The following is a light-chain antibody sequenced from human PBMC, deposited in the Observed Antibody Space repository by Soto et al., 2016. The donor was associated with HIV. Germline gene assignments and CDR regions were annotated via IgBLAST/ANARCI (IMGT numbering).Light chain of an antibody. V-gene: IGKV1-8*01. CDR2: AAS. J-gene: IGKJ1*01. Sequence: AIRMTQSPSSLSASTGDRVTITCRASQGISSYLAWYQQKPGKAPKLLIYAASSLQSGVPSRFSGSGSGTEFTLTISSLQPEDFATYYCLQHNGYPRTFGQGTRVDVK. CDR3: LQHNGYPRT. CDR1: QGISSY.